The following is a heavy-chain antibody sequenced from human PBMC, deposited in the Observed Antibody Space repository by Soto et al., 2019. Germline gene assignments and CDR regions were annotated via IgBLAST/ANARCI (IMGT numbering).Heavy chain of an antibody. CDR1: GYTFTSYG. J-gene: IGHJ4*02. CDR2: INARNGNT. CDR3: ARSIVVVTALDY. V-gene: IGHV1-3*01. D-gene: IGHD2-21*02. Sequence: GASVKVSCKASGYTFTSYGISWVRQAPGQGLEWMGWINARNGNTKYSQKFQGRVTITRDTSASTAYMELSSLRSEDTAVYYCARSIVVVTALDYWGQGTLVTVSS.